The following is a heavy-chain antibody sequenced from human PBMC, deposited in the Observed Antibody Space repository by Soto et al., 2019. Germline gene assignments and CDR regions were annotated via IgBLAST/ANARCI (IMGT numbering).Heavy chain of an antibody. CDR2: INHSGST. V-gene: IGHV4-34*01. Sequence: ETLSLTCAVYGGSFSGYYWSWIRQPPGKGLEWIGEINHSGSTNYNPSLKSRVTISVDTSKNQFSLKLSSVTAADTAVYYCARGGTMIVVVITEYFQHWGQGTLVTVSS. CDR3: ARGGTMIVVVITEYFQH. CDR1: GGSFSGYY. D-gene: IGHD3-22*01. J-gene: IGHJ1*01.